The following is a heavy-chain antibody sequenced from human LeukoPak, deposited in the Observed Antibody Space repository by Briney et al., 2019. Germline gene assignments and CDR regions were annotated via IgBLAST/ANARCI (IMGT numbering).Heavy chain of an antibody. CDR2: IIPIFGTA. CDR3: AEAGAGGEFWSGSFVY. Sequence: ASVKVSCKASGGTFSSYAISWVRQAPGQGLEWMGGIIPIFGTANYAQKFQGRVTITTDESTSTAYMELSGLRSEDTAVYYCAEAGAGGEFWSGSFVYWGQGTLVTVSS. V-gene: IGHV1-69*05. CDR1: GGTFSSYA. D-gene: IGHD3-3*01. J-gene: IGHJ4*02.